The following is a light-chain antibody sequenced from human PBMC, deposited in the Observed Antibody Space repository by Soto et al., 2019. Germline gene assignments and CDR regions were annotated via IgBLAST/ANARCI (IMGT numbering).Light chain of an antibody. Sequence: EIVLTQSPGTLSLSPGERASLSCGASQGVDSYLAWYQQKPGQAPRLVIYGASNRATGIQDRVSGSGSGTDFTLTISRLEPEDFAVYYCKQYGSSGTFGQGTKVDIK. CDR1: QGVDSY. J-gene: IGKJ1*01. CDR2: GAS. V-gene: IGKV3-20*01. CDR3: KQYGSSGT.